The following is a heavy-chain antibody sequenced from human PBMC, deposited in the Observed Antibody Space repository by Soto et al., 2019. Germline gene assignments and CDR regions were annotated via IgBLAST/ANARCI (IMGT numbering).Heavy chain of an antibody. J-gene: IGHJ4*02. Sequence: GGSLRLSCAASGLTFSSYWMSWVRQAPGKGLEWVANIKYDGSEKYYVDSVKGRFTISRDNAKNSLSLQMNSLRAEDTAVYYCAREPEGLDYWGPGTLVTVSS. CDR3: AREPEGLDY. V-gene: IGHV3-7*01. CDR2: IKYDGSEK. CDR1: GLTFSSYW.